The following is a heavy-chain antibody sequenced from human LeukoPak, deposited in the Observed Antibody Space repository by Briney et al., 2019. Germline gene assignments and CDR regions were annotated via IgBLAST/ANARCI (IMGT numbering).Heavy chain of an antibody. V-gene: IGHV4-4*07. D-gene: IGHD3-10*01. CDR2: IYTSGST. CDR1: GGSISSYY. J-gene: IGHJ5*02. CDR3: ARLGVRGVIIEWFDP. Sequence: SETLSLTCTVSGGSISSYYWSWIRQPAGKGLEWIGRIYTSGSTNYNPSLKSRVTISVDTSKNQFSLKLSSVTAADTAVYYCARLGVRGVIIEWFDPWGQGTLVTVSS.